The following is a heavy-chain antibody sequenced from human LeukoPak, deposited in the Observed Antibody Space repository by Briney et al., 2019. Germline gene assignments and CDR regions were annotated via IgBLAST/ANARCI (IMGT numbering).Heavy chain of an antibody. J-gene: IGHJ4*02. V-gene: IGHV4-31*03. CDR3: ARGRVVVAATKLAKQYYFDY. D-gene: IGHD2-15*01. Sequence: SETLSLTCTVSGGSISSGGYYWSWIRQHPGKGLEWIGYIYYSGSTYYNPSLKSRVTISVDTSKNQFSLKLSSVTAADTAVYYCARGRVVVAATKLAKQYYFDYWGQGILVTVSS. CDR1: GGSISSGGYY. CDR2: IYYSGST.